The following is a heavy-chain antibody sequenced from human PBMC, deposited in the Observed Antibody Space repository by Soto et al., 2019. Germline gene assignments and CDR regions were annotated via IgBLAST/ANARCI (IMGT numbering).Heavy chain of an antibody. V-gene: IGHV3-23*01. D-gene: IGHD6-13*01. CDR1: GFTFNTYA. CDR2: ISGSGVGT. Sequence: GGSLRLSCAASGFTFNTYAMTWVRQAPGKGLEWVSSISGSGVGTYYADSVKGRFTVSRDNSTSTAYMELSSLRSEDTAVYYCARDHSGPLVQFDYWGQGTLVTVSS. J-gene: IGHJ4*02. CDR3: ARDHSGPLVQFDY.